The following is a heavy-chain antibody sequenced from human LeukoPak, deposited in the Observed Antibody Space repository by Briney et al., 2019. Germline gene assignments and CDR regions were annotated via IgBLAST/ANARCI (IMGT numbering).Heavy chain of an antibody. D-gene: IGHD3-9*01. CDR3: AAPQPRYFDWLLLDY. Sequence: ASVKVSCTASGYTFTSYGISWVRQAPGQGLEWMGWISAYNGNTNYAQKLQGRVTMTTDTSTSTAYMELRSLRSDDTAVYYCAAPQPRYFDWLLLDYWGQGTLVTVSS. CDR2: ISAYNGNT. J-gene: IGHJ4*02. CDR1: GYTFTSYG. V-gene: IGHV1-18*01.